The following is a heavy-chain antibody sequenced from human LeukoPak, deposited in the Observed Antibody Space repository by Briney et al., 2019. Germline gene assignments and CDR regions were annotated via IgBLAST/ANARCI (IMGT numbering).Heavy chain of an antibody. V-gene: IGHV3-23*01. D-gene: IGHD6-19*01. Sequence: GGSPRLSCGASGYIFNNYSISCVRQAPGKGLEWVSGISGSGASTYYADSVKGRFTISRDNSKNTVYLQMNSLRYDDTAVYYCAKVCSIAVAGTMDYWGQGTLVTVSS. CDR3: AKVCSIAVAGTMDY. J-gene: IGHJ4*02. CDR2: ISGSGAST. CDR1: GYIFNNYS.